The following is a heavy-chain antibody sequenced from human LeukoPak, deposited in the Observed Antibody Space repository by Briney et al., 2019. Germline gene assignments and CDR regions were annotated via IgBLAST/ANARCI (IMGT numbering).Heavy chain of an antibody. CDR2: ISGSGGST. J-gene: IGHJ4*02. CDR1: GFTFSNYN. V-gene: IGHV3-23*01. D-gene: IGHD3-10*01. Sequence: GGSLGLSCAASGFTFSNYNMNWVRQAPGKGLEWVSAISGSGGSTYYADSVKGRFTISRGNSKNTLYLQMNSLRAEDTAVYYCAKFRYGSGSNSPGYWGQGTLVTVSS. CDR3: AKFRYGSGSNSPGY.